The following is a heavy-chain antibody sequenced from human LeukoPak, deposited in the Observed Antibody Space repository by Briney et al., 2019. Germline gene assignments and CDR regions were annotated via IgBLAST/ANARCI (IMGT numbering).Heavy chain of an antibody. Sequence: GSLELSCAASGFTFSKAWMTWVRRAPGKGLEWVGHIKSRTDDGTTDYAAPVKGRFTISRDDSQNKVYLQMNSLKTEDTAVYYCTTDRLEDNAFDVWGHGTMVTVSS. CDR3: TTDRLEDNAFDV. CDR1: GFTFSKAW. CDR2: IKSRTDDGTT. J-gene: IGHJ3*01. V-gene: IGHV3-15*01.